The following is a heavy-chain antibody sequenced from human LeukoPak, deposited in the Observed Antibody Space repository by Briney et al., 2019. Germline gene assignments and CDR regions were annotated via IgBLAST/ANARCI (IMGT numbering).Heavy chain of an antibody. J-gene: IGHJ4*02. CDR2: IRTNTHNYAT. Sequence: GGSLRLSCAASGFSFGGSVMHWVRQAPGKGLEWVGRIRTNTHNYATSYAASVNGRFTISRDDSKNAAYLQMNSLKTDDTAVYYCTRGTQWLILLFDYWGQGTLVTVSS. CDR1: GFSFGGSV. V-gene: IGHV3-73*01. D-gene: IGHD6-19*01. CDR3: TRGTQWLILLFDY.